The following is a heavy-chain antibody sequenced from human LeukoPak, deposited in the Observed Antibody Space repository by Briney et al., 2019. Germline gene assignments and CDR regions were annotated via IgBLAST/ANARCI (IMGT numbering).Heavy chain of an antibody. CDR2: INPNSGGT. J-gene: IGHJ6*02. V-gene: IGHV1-2*04. D-gene: IGHD6-19*01. CDR3: ARCLGAVAGTRRYYYGMDV. CDR1: GYTFTGYY. Sequence: GASVKVSCKASGYTFTGYYMHWVRQAPGQGLEWMGWINPNSGGTNYAQKFQGWVTMTRDTSISTAYMELSRLRSDDTAVYYCARCLGAVAGTRRYYYGMDVWGQGTTVTVSS.